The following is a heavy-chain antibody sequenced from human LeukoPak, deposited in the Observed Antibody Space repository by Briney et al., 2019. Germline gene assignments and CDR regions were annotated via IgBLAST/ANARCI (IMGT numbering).Heavy chain of an antibody. CDR3: ARDPVPGTPWFDP. CDR1: GGSISSYY. J-gene: IGHJ5*02. CDR2: IYYSGST. D-gene: IGHD6-13*01. Sequence: PSETLSLTCTVSGGSISSYYWSWIRQPPGKGLEWIGYIYYSGSTNYNPSLKSRVTISVDTSKNQFSLKLSSVTAADTAVYYCARDPVPGTPWFDPWGQGTLVTVSS. V-gene: IGHV4-59*01.